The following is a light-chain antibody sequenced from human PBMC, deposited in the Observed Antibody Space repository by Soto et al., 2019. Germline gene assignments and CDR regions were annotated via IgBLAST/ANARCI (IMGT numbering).Light chain of an antibody. J-gene: IGKJ1*01. CDR2: RTS. Sequence: ETVMTQSPATLSVSPGERATLSCRASQSISSNLAWYQQKPGQAPRLLMFRTSTRATGVPARFSGSGSGTEFNITISSLQSEDFAVYYCQQYGYPSWTFGQGTKVEIK. V-gene: IGKV3-15*01. CDR1: QSISSN. CDR3: QQYGYPSWT.